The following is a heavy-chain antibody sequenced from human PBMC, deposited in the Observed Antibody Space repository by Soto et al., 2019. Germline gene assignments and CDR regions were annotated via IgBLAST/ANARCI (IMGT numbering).Heavy chain of an antibody. V-gene: IGHV5-51*01. Sequence: PGESLKISCKGSGYSFNDYWIGWVRHTPGNGLEWMGIIYPDDSDAKYSPSFQGQVTMSADKSISTAYLQWTSLKASDTAMYYCARDGLRSSSSFDSLGQGTLVTVSS. CDR1: GYSFNDYW. CDR2: IYPDDSDA. D-gene: IGHD6-6*01. J-gene: IGHJ4*02. CDR3: ARDGLRSSSSFDS.